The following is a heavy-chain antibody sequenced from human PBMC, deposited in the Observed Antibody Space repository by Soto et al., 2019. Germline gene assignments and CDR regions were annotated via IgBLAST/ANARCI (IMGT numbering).Heavy chain of an antibody. CDR1: GFTFSSYG. J-gene: IGHJ4*02. V-gene: IGHV3-30*18. Sequence: QVQLVESGGGVVQPGRSLRLSCAASGFTFSSYGMHWVRQAPGKGLEWVAVISYDGSNKYYADSVKGRFTISRDNSKNTLYLQMNSLRAEDTAVYYCAKDMGAVEMATILQYWGQGTLVTVSS. CDR3: AKDMGAVEMATILQY. D-gene: IGHD5-12*01. CDR2: ISYDGSNK.